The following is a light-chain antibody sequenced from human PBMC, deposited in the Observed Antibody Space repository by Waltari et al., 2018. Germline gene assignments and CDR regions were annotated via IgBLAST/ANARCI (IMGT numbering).Light chain of an antibody. CDR1: QSVSSRH. J-gene: IGKJ2*01. V-gene: IGKV3-20*01. Sequence: EIELTQSPGTLSLSPGARATLSCRASQSVSSRHLAWYQHGPGQAPRLFIIAASTRATGIPDRFSGSGSGTDFTLTISRLEPEDFAVYYCQHYATSPEMYTFGQGTKLEIK. CDR2: AAS. CDR3: QHYATSPEMYT.